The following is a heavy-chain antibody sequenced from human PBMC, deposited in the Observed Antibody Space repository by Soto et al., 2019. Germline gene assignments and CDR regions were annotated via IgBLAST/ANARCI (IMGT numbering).Heavy chain of an antibody. CDR1: GYTFSDYY. D-gene: IGHD1-1*01. CDR3: AREPATAKPEGVDF. CDR2: INPNSGGT. J-gene: IGHJ4*02. Sequence: ASVTVSCTASGYTFSDYYIHWVRQAPGQGLEWMGWINPNSGGTKYAPKFQGGVTMTRDTSITTAYMELSRLRSGDTAVYYCAREPATAKPEGVDFWGQGTLVNVSS. V-gene: IGHV1-2*02.